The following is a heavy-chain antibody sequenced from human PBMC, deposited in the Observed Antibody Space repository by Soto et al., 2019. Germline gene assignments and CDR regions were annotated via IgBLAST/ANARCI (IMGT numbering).Heavy chain of an antibody. CDR1: GGSISSGGYY. D-gene: IGHD5-18*01. J-gene: IGHJ3*02. CDR3: ARDRGYSYGITGAFDI. CDR2: SYYSGST. Sequence: QVQLQESGPGLVKPSQTLSLTCTVSGGSISSGGYYWSWIRQHPGKGLEWIGYSYYSGSTYYNPSLKSRVTISVDTSKNQFSLKLSSVTAADTAVYYCARDRGYSYGITGAFDIWGQGTMVTVSS. V-gene: IGHV4-31*03.